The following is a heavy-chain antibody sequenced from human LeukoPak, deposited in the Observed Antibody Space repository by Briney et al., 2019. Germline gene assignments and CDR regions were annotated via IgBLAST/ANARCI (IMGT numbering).Heavy chain of an antibody. CDR2: FSAYNGNT. D-gene: IGHD1-26*01. V-gene: IGHV1-18*01. CDR3: ARDAVLAGATPKYYYYYGMDV. Sequence: ASVKLSCKASGYTFTSYGISWVRQAPGQGLERMGWFSAYNGNTNYAQKLQGRVNMTTDTSTSTAYMELRSMRSDDTAVYYCARDAVLAGATPKYYYYYGMDVWGQGTTVTVSS. CDR1: GYTFTSYG. J-gene: IGHJ6*02.